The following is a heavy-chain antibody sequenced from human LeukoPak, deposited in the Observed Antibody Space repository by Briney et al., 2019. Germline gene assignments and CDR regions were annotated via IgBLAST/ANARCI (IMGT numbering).Heavy chain of an antibody. V-gene: IGHV4-34*01. J-gene: IGHJ5*02. D-gene: IGHD3-22*01. CDR3: ARARPDYFDSSGNWFDA. CDR1: GGSFSGYY. CDR2: INQSGDT. Sequence: PSETLSLTCAVYGGSFSGYYWSWIRQPPGKGLEWIGEINQSGDTNYNPSLKSRVTISVDTSKNQFSLKLTSVTAADTAVYYCARARPDYFDSSGNWFDAWGQGTLVTVSS.